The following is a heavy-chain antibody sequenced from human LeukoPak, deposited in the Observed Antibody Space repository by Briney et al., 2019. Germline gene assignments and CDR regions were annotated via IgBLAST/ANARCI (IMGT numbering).Heavy chain of an antibody. J-gene: IGHJ6*02. CDR2: ISYDGSNK. CDR3: ASSGVVVYYGMDV. D-gene: IGHD2-15*01. Sequence: GGSLRLSCAASGFTFSSYAMHWVRQAPGKGLEWVAVISYDGSNKYYADSVKGRFTISRDNSKNTLYLQMNSLRAEDTAVYYCASSGVVVYYGMDVWGQGTTVTVSS. V-gene: IGHV3-30-3*01. CDR1: GFTFSSYA.